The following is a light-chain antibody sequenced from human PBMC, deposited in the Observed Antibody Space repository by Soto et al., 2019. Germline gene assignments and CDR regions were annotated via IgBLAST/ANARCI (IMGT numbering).Light chain of an antibody. Sequence: EGVTTQSPATLSVSPGERATLSCRASQNVGGDLAWYQQKPGQAPRLLIYRTSTRANGTPVRFSGSGSGTEFTLTISSLQSEDFAVYFCQEYNGRSSFGHGTKVEMK. J-gene: IGKJ1*01. CDR1: QNVGGD. V-gene: IGKV3-15*01. CDR2: RTS. CDR3: QEYNGRSS.